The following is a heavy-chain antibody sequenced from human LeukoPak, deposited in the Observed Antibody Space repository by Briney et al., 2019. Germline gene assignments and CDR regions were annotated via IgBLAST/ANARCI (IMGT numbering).Heavy chain of an antibody. J-gene: IGHJ4*02. Sequence: ASVKVSCKASGYTFTSYGISWVRQAPGQGLEWMGWISAYNGNTNYAQKLQGRVTMTTDTSTSTAYPELRSLRSDDTAVYYCARDAGYYGPKPSDYWGQGTLVTVSS. V-gene: IGHV1-18*01. CDR1: GYTFTSYG. CDR2: ISAYNGNT. D-gene: IGHD3-10*01. CDR3: ARDAGYYGPKPSDY.